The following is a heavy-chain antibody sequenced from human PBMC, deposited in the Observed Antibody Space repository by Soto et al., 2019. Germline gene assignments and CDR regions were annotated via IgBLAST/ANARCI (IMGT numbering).Heavy chain of an antibody. D-gene: IGHD6-13*01. J-gene: IGHJ3*02. Sequence: QLVESGGGLVQPGGSLRLSCAASGFTFSNYWMTWVRQAPGKGLEWVAKIQGDGSKTSYLDSVRGRFTVSRDNAKNSLYLQMNSPRAEDTALYSCTRDVSPGSSGWYFDAFDIWGQGTMVTVSS. V-gene: IGHV3-7*05. CDR2: IQGDGSKT. CDR3: TRDVSPGSSGWYFDAFDI. CDR1: GFTFSNYW.